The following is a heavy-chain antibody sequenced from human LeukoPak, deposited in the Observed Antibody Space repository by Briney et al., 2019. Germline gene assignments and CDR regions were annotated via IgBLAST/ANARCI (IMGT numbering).Heavy chain of an antibody. V-gene: IGHV3-49*03. Sequence: PGRSLRLSCTASGFTFGDYAMSWFRQAPGKGLEWVGFIRSKAYGGTTEYAASVKGRFTISRDNAKNSLYLQMNSLRAEDTAVYYCAELGITMIGGVWGKGTTVTISS. D-gene: IGHD3-10*02. J-gene: IGHJ6*04. CDR3: AELGITMIGGV. CDR1: GFTFGDYA. CDR2: IRSKAYGGTT.